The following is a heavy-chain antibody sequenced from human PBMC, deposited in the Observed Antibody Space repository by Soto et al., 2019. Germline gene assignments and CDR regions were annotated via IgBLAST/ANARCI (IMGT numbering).Heavy chain of an antibody. CDR1: GATISSYY. Sequence: TSETQSLTRTVSGATISSYYWSWIRQPPGKGLEWIGYIYNSGSTNYNPSLKSRVTISVDTSKNQFSLKLSSVTAADTAVYYCARRIPNWFDPWGQGTLVTVSS. V-gene: IGHV4-59*08. D-gene: IGHD2-21*01. CDR3: ARRIPNWFDP. J-gene: IGHJ5*02. CDR2: IYNSGST.